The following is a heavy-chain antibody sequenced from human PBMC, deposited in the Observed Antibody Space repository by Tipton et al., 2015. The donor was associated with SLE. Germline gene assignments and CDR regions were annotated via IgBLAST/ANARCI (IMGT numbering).Heavy chain of an antibody. D-gene: IGHD4-17*01. CDR1: GFIFSSYE. CDR2: ISSSGRNI. Sequence: SLRLSCAASGFIFSSYEMHWVRQAPGKGLEWVAYISSSGRNIHYADSVRGRFTISRDNAKNQFSLKLSSVTVADTAVYYCAKDYNHDNADYNWGQGTLVIVSS. V-gene: IGHV3-48*03. J-gene: IGHJ4*02. CDR3: AKDYNHDNADYN.